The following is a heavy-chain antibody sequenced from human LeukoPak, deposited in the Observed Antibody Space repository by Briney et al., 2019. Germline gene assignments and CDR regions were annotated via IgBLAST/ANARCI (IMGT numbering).Heavy chain of an antibody. CDR3: ARAPTPDYYGSGKIDY. V-gene: IGHV1-69*13. CDR1: GGTFSSYA. Sequence: SVKVSCKASGGTFSSYAISWVRQAPGQGLEWVGGIIPIFGTANYAQKFQGRVTITADESTSTAYMELSSLRSEDTAVYYCARAPTPDYYGSGKIDYWGQGTLVTVSS. D-gene: IGHD3-10*01. J-gene: IGHJ4*02. CDR2: IIPIFGTA.